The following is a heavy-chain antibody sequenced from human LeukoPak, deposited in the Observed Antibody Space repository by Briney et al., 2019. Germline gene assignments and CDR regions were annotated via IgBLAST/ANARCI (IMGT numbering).Heavy chain of an antibody. D-gene: IGHD3-22*01. Sequence: SSETLSLTCTVSGYSNSSGYYWGWIRQPPGKGLEWIGSIYHSGSTYYNPSLKSRVTISVDTSKNQFSLKLSSVTAADTAVYYCARRVIGQPFDYWGQGTLVTVSS. CDR1: GYSNSSGYY. CDR3: ARRVIGQPFDY. V-gene: IGHV4-38-2*02. J-gene: IGHJ4*02. CDR2: IYHSGST.